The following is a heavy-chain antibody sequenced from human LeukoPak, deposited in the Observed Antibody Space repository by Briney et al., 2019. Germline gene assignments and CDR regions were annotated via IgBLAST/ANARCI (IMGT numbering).Heavy chain of an antibody. V-gene: IGHV1-2*02. Sequence: ASVKVSCKASGYTFTGYYMHWVRQAPGQGLEWMGWINPNSGGTNYAQKFQGRVTMTRDTSISTAYMELSRLRSEDTAVYYCARGGAVTTTWYYYYMDVWGKGTTVTVSS. J-gene: IGHJ6*03. CDR1: GYTFTGYY. D-gene: IGHD4-11*01. CDR3: ARGGAVTTTWYYYYMDV. CDR2: INPNSGGT.